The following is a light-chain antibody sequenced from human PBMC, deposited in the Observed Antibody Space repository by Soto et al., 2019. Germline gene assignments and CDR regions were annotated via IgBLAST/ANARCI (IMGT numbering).Light chain of an antibody. CDR1: QNINNW. CDR3: QQYSGSSTT. Sequence: DIPMTQSPSTLSASVGDRVTITCRASQNINNWLAWYQQKPGQAPKLLIYKASNLESGVPSRFSGSGSGTEFTLGISSLQPDDFATYCCQQYSGSSTTFGQGTKVEVK. J-gene: IGKJ1*01. V-gene: IGKV1-5*03. CDR2: KAS.